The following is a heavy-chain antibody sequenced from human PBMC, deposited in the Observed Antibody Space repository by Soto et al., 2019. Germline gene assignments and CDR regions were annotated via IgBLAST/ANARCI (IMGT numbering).Heavy chain of an antibody. CDR1: GYSFTSYL. V-gene: IGHV5-10-1*01. CDR3: ARHQAGIYPSFDY. J-gene: IGHJ4*02. CDR2: INPSDSYT. D-gene: IGHD1-1*01. Sequence: PGVSLKVSCKGSGYSFTSYLISWVRQMPGKGLEWMGKINPSDSYTNYGPSFQGHVTISADKSISTAYLQWSSLKASDTAMYYCARHQAGIYPSFDYWGQGTLVTVSS.